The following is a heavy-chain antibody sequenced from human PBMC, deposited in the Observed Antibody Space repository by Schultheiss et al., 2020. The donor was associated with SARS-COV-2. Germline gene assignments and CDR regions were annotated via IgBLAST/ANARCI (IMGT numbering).Heavy chain of an antibody. J-gene: IGHJ6*02. D-gene: IGHD2-2*01. CDR3: AGAFCTSTSCSEALRGYYGMDV. CDR2: INHSGST. CDR1: GGSLSGYY. V-gene: IGHV4-34*01. Sequence: SETLSLTCAVYGGSLSGYYWTWIRQSPGKGLEWIGEINHSGSTNYNPSLKSRVTISVDTSKNQFSLKLSSVTAADTAVYFCAGAFCTSTSCSEALRGYYGMDVWGRGTTVTVSS.